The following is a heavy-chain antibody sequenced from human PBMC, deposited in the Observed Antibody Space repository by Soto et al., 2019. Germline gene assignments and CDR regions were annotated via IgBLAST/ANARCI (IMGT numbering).Heavy chain of an antibody. CDR3: ARGLEASLGYYFDY. J-gene: IGHJ4*03. D-gene: IGHD3-10*01. CDR1: GGTFSSYA. V-gene: IGHV1-69*13. Sequence: GASVKVSCKASGGTFSSYAISWVRQAPGQGLEWMGGIIPIFGTANYAQKFQGRVTITADESTSTAYMELSSLRSEDTAVYYCARGLEASLGYYFDYWGQGTTVTVSS. CDR2: IIPIFGTA.